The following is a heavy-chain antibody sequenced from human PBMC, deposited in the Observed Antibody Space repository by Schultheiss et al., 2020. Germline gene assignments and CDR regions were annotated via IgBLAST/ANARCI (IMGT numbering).Heavy chain of an antibody. V-gene: IGHV1-69*13. CDR3: ARGYCSGGSCYHIDY. J-gene: IGHJ4*02. D-gene: IGHD2-15*01. CDR2: IIPIFGTA. Sequence: SVKVSCKASGGTFSSYAISWVRQAPGQGLEWMGGIIPIFGTANYAQKFQGRVTITADESTSTAYMELSSLRSEDTAVYYCARGYCSGGSCYHIDYWGQGTLVTVSS. CDR1: GGTFSSYA.